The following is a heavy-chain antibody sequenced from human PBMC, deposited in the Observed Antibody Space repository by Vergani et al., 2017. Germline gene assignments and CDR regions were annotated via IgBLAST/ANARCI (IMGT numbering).Heavy chain of an antibody. V-gene: IGHV3-21*01. CDR1: GFTFSSYS. D-gene: IGHD1-7*01. CDR3: AKASNWNYGGIRNYFDY. CDR2: ISSSSSYI. J-gene: IGHJ4*02. Sequence: EVQLVESGGGLVQPGGSLRLSCAASGFTFSSYSMNWVRQAPGKGLEWVSSISSSSSYIYYADSVKGRFTISRDNAKNSLYLQMNSLRAEDTAVYYCAKASNWNYGGIRNYFDYWGQGTLVTVSS.